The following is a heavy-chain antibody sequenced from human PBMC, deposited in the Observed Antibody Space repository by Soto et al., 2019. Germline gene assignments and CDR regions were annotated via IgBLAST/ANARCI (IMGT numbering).Heavy chain of an antibody. J-gene: IGHJ6*02. Sequence: GGSLRLSCETSAFSFSHYAMHWVRQAPGKGLECVAVISYDGNIKRYADSVKGRFTISRDNSENTLYLQMNSLSPEDTAVYYCDRAWYWSGGRCYSPYYYYYGMDVWGQGTPLTAP. CDR3: DRAWYWSGGRCYSPYYYYYGMDV. D-gene: IGHD2-15*01. CDR2: ISYDGNIK. V-gene: IGHV3-30-3*01. CDR1: AFSFSHYA.